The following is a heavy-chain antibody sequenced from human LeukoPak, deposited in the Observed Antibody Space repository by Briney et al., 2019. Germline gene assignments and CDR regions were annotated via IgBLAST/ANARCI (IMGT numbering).Heavy chain of an antibody. Sequence: SVKVSCKASGGTFSSYAISWVRQAPGQGLEWMGGIIPIFGAANYAQKFQGRVTITADESTSTAYMELSSLRSEDTAVYYCARGGNSYSLYFDYWGQGTLVTVSS. D-gene: IGHD4-23*01. V-gene: IGHV1-69*13. CDR1: GGTFSSYA. CDR3: ARGGNSYSLYFDY. J-gene: IGHJ4*02. CDR2: IIPIFGAA.